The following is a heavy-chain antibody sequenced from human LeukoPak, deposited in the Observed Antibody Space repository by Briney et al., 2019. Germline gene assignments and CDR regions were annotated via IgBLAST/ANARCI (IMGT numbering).Heavy chain of an antibody. CDR3: ARSKTYIVGATDY. J-gene: IGHJ4*02. Sequence: ASVKVSCKASGYTFTGYYMHWVRQAPGQGLEWMGWINPNSGGTNYAQKFQGRVTMTRDTSISTAYMELSRLRSDDTAVYYWARSKTYIVGATDYWGQGTLVTVSS. CDR2: INPNSGGT. V-gene: IGHV1-2*02. CDR1: GYTFTGYY. D-gene: IGHD1-26*01.